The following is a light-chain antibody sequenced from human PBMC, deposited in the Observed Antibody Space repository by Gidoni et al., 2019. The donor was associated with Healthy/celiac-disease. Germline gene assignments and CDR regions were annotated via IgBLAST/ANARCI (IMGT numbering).Light chain of an antibody. J-gene: IGKJ1*01. V-gene: IGKV1-39*01. Sequence: DIQTTQSPSPLSASVGDRVTITCRASQSISSYLNWYQQKPGKAPKLLIYAASSLQSGVPSRFSGSGSGTDFTLTISSLQPEDFATYYCQQSYSTLRTFGQGTKVEIK. CDR3: QQSYSTLRT. CDR2: AAS. CDR1: QSISSY.